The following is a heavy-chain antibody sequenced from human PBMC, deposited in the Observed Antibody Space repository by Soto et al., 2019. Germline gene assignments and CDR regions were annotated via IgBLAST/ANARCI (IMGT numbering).Heavy chain of an antibody. CDR3: ARSLGWYAIDY. CDR1: GVSIGGNSY. J-gene: IGHJ4*02. Sequence: QVLLQGPGPGWVQPSGTLSLSSVVSGVSIGGNSYWGGVRQSPGKGLEWLGDMSHIGSVNYNPSLKSRVTISMDKSQNQFSLKLNSVTAADTAVYYCARSLGWYAIDYWGQGTLVIVSS. D-gene: IGHD6-19*01. V-gene: IGHV4-4*02. CDR2: MSHIGSV.